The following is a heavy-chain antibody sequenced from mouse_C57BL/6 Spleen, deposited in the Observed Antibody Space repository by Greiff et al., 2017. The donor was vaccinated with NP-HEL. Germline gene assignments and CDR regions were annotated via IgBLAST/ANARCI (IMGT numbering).Heavy chain of an antibody. CDR1: GYTFTDYE. V-gene: IGHV1-15*01. CDR3: TRWGTTAPFAY. D-gene: IGHD1-2*01. Sequence: VQLQQSGAELVRPGASVTLSCKASGYTFTDYEMHWVKQTPVHGLEWIGAIDPETGGTAYNQKFKGKAILTADKSSSTAYMELRSLTSEDSAVYYCTRWGTTAPFAYWGQGTLVTVSA. CDR2: IDPETGGT. J-gene: IGHJ3*01.